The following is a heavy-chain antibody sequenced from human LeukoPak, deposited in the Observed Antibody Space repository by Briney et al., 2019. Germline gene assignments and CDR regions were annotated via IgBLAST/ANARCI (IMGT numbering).Heavy chain of an antibody. CDR3: ARDRGDSYHFDY. V-gene: IGHV1-2*02. CDR1: GYTFTGYY. J-gene: IGHJ4*02. Sequence: ASVKVSCKASGYTFTGYYMHWVRKAPGQGLEWMGWINPNSGGTNYAQKFQGRVTMTRDTSISTAYMELSRLKSDDTAVYYCARDRGDSYHFDYWGQGTLVTVSS. D-gene: IGHD5-18*01. CDR2: INPNSGGT.